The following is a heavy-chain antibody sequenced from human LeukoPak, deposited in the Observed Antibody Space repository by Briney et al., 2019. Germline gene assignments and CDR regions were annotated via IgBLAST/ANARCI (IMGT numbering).Heavy chain of an antibody. V-gene: IGHV3-7*01. CDR1: GFTFSSYW. CDR2: IKQDGSEK. D-gene: IGHD2-8*01. Sequence: GGSLRLSCAAYGFTFSSYWMSWVRQAPGKGLEWVANIKQDGSEKYYVDSVKGRFTISRDNAKNSLYLQMNSLRAEDTAVYYCARGKYVDYWGQGTLVTVSS. J-gene: IGHJ4*02. CDR3: ARGKYVDY.